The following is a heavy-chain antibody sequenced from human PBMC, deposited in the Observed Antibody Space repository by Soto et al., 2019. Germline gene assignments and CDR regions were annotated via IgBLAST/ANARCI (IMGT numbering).Heavy chain of an antibody. CDR1: GFTFSSYG. V-gene: IGHV3-30*18. J-gene: IGHJ4*02. D-gene: IGHD3-3*01. CDR2: ISYDGSNK. Sequence: QVQLVESGGGVVQPGRSLRLSCAASGFTFSSYGMHWVRQAPGKGLEWVAVISYDGSNKYYADSVKGRFTISRDNSENTLYLQMNSLRAEDTAVYYCSKEGGFLEWLLVGGLDHWGQGTLVTVSS. CDR3: SKEGGFLEWLLVGGLDH.